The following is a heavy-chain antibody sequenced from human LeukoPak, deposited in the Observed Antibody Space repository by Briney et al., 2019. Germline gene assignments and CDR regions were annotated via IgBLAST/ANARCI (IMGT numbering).Heavy chain of an antibody. Sequence: QPGGSLRLSCAASGFILNDYGMHWVRQAPGKGLEWVSGISGSGGATYYADSVKGRFTISRDNSKNTLYLQMSGLRAEDTAVYYCAKKVITYYYGMDVWGQGTTVTVSS. V-gene: IGHV3-23*01. CDR1: GFILNDYG. CDR3: AKKVITYYYGMDV. CDR2: ISGSGGAT. D-gene: IGHD2-21*01. J-gene: IGHJ6*02.